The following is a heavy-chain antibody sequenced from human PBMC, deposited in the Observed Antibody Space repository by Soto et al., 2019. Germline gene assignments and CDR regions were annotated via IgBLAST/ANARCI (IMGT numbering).Heavy chain of an antibody. J-gene: IGHJ6*02. CDR2: ISSSSSYI. D-gene: IGHD2-2*01. Sequence: GGSLRLSCAASGFTFSSYSMNWVRQAPGKGLEWVSSISSSSSYIYYADSVKGRFTISRDNAKNSLYLQMNSLRAEDTAVYYCAKDVCSSTSCYVASFYFYFGMDVWGQGTTVTVSS. V-gene: IGHV3-21*04. CDR1: GFTFSSYS. CDR3: AKDVCSSTSCYVASFYFYFGMDV.